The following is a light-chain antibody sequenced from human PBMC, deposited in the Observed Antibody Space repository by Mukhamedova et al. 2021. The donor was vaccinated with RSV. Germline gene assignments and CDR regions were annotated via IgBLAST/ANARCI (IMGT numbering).Light chain of an antibody. Sequence: GKAPKLLISAASTLQSGVPSRFSGSGSGIDFTLTINSLQAEDFATYYCQQFNTDPITFGQGTRLEIK. CDR2: AAS. V-gene: IGKV1-9*01. CDR3: QQFNTDPIT. J-gene: IGKJ5*01.